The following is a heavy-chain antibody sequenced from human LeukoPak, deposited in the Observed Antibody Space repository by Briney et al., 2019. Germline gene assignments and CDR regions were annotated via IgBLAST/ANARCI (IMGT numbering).Heavy chain of an antibody. CDR3: TRHGYSYGSVSQTDFGY. Sequence: GGSLRLSCAASGFTSSGSAMHWVRQASGKGLEWVGRIRSKANSYATAYAASVKGRFTISRDDSKNTAYLQMNSLKTEDTAVYYCTRHGYSYGSVSQTDFGYWGQGTLVTVSS. D-gene: IGHD5-18*01. CDR2: IRSKANSYAT. V-gene: IGHV3-73*01. CDR1: GFTSSGSA. J-gene: IGHJ4*02.